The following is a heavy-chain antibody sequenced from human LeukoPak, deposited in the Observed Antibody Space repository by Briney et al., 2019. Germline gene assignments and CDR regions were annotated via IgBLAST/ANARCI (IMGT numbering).Heavy chain of an antibody. CDR2: IYDSGST. Sequence: SETLSLTCAVSGGSISSSNWWSWVRPPPGKGLEWIGEIYDSGSTNYNPSLKSRVTISVDKSKNQFSLKLSSVTAADTAVYYCARDQDDNWFDPWGQGTLVTVSS. J-gene: IGHJ5*02. CDR3: ARDQDDNWFDP. V-gene: IGHV4-4*02. CDR1: GGSISSSNW.